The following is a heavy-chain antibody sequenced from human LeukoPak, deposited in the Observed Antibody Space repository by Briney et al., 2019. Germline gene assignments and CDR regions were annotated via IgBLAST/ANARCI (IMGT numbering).Heavy chain of an antibody. CDR3: ARGYSSGWSDY. D-gene: IGHD6-19*01. CDR2: IYYSGTT. J-gene: IGHJ4*02. Sequence: PSETLSLTCTVPGGSISSYYWSWIRQPPGKGLEWIGYIYYSGTTNYNPSLKSRVTISVDTSKKQFSLKLSSVTAADTAVYYCARGYSSGWSDYWGQGTLVTVSS. V-gene: IGHV4-59*01. CDR1: GGSISSYY.